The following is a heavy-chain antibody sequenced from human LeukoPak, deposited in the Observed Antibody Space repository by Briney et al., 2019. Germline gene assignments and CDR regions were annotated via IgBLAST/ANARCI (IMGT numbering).Heavy chain of an antibody. J-gene: IGHJ4*02. V-gene: IGHV3-48*03. Sequence: GGSLRLSCAASEFTFSSFEMNWVRQAPGKGLEWISYISRGARTTYYADSVKGRFTISRDNAKNSLYLQMHSLRAEDTAIYYCARESLIAAAVDYWGQGTLVSVSS. CDR3: ARESLIAAAVDY. CDR2: ISRGARTT. D-gene: IGHD6-13*01. CDR1: EFTFSSFE.